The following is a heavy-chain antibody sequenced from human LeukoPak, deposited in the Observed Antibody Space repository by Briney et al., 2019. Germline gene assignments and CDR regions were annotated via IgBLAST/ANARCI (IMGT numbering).Heavy chain of an antibody. Sequence: QPGGSLRLSCAASGFTFRSYWMHWVRQAPGKGLVWVSRINSDGYSTTYADSVKGRFTISRDNAKNTLYLQMNSLRAEDTAVYYCARGYSATSRVGYWGRGTLVTVSS. CDR1: GFTFRSYW. CDR2: INSDGYST. CDR3: ARGYSATSRVGY. J-gene: IGHJ4*02. D-gene: IGHD1-26*01. V-gene: IGHV3-74*01.